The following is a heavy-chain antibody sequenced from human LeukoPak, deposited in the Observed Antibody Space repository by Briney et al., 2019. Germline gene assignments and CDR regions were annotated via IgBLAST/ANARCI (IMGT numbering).Heavy chain of an antibody. Sequence: GGSLRLSCAASGFTFSSYAMHWVRQAPGKGLEWVAVISYDGSNKNYADSVKGRFTISRDNSENTLYLQMNSLRAEDTALYYCSNGRTSSGTLQHDYWGQGTLVTVSS. J-gene: IGHJ4*02. D-gene: IGHD6-19*01. V-gene: IGHV3-30*04. CDR1: GFTFSSYA. CDR3: SNGRTSSGTLQHDY. CDR2: ISYDGSNK.